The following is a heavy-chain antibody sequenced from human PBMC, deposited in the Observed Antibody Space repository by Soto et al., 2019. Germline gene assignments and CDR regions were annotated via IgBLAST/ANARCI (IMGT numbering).Heavy chain of an antibody. V-gene: IGHV3-30-3*01. J-gene: IGHJ6*02. CDR1: GFTFSSYA. Sequence: QVQLVESGGGVVQPGRSLRLSCAASGFTFSSYAMHWVRQAPGKWLEWVAVISYDGSNKYYADSVKGRFTISRDNSKNTLHLKMNSLRAEDTAVYYCARDGAVVVPAAGYGMDVWGQGTTVTVSS. CDR2: ISYDGSNK. CDR3: ARDGAVVVPAAGYGMDV. D-gene: IGHD2-2*01.